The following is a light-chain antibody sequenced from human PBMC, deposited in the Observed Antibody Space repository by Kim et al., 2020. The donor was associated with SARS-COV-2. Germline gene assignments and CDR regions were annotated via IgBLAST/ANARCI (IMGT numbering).Light chain of an antibody. CDR2: DAS. CDR1: QSISRN. V-gene: IGKV3-11*01. J-gene: IGKJ3*01. CDR3: QQRDNWPLFT. Sequence: EIVLTQSPATLSLSPGEGATLSCRASQSISRNLAWYQQKPGQAPRLLIYDASNRATGTPDRISGSGSGTDFTLTISSLEPEDFAVYYCQQRDNWPLFTFGPGTKLEIK.